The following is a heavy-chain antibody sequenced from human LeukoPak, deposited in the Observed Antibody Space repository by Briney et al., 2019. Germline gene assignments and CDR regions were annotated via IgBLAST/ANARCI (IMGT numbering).Heavy chain of an antibody. CDR3: ARGEEKATITGLDS. V-gene: IGHV3-21*01. J-gene: IGHJ4*02. Sequence: GGSLRLSCAASGFTFSNFDMHWVRQTPGKGLEWVSAITSSSSYIYYPASVKGRFTIYRDNAENSLYLQMNGLRAEDTAVYFCARGEEKATITGLDSWGQGTLVTVSS. D-gene: IGHD5-24*01. CDR2: ITSSSSYI. CDR1: GFTFSNFD.